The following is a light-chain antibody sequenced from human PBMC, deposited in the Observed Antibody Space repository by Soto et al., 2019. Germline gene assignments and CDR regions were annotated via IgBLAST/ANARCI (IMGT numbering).Light chain of an antibody. V-gene: IGKV1-39*01. J-gene: IGKJ5*01. CDR3: QQSYGTAA. CDR2: GAS. CDR1: QSISSY. Sequence: DLQMTQSPSSLSASVGDRVTITCRASQSISSYLNWYQEKPGKAPKLLIYGASSLQRGVPSRFSGSGSGTDFTLTISSLQPEDFATYYCQQSYGTAAFGQGTRLEIK.